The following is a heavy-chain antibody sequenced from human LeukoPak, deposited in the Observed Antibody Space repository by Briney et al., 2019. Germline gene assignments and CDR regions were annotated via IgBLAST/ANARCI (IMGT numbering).Heavy chain of an antibody. CDR1: GFTFSSYS. CDR3: ARDGYCSSTSCYTVYYYYYMDV. CDR2: ISSSSSYI. D-gene: IGHD2-2*02. J-gene: IGHJ6*03. V-gene: IGHV3-21*01. Sequence: PGGSLRLSCAASGFTFSSYSMNWVRQAPGKGLEWVSSISSSSSYIYYADSVKGRFTISRDNAKNSLYLQMNSLRAEGTAVYYCARDGYCSSTSCYTVYYYYYMDVWGKGTTVTVSS.